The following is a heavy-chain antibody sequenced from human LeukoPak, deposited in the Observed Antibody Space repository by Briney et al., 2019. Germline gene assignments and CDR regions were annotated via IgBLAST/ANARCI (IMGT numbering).Heavy chain of an antibody. V-gene: IGHV1-2*02. D-gene: IGHD4-17*01. CDR3: ARVADGAQSDAFDI. Sequence: GSVRVSCKASGYTFTAYYMHWVRQAPGQGLEWMGGVNPKSGGTDYGQKFQGRVSMTRDTSISTAYMELARLKSDDTAVYYCARVADGAQSDAFDILLGGTMLSVSS. CDR1: GYTFTAYY. J-gene: IGHJ3*02. CDR2: VNPKSGGT.